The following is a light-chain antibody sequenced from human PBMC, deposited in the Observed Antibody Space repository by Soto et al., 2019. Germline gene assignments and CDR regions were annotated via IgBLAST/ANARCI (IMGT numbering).Light chain of an antibody. CDR1: TSF. CDR2: AAS. CDR3: QQYASAPLS. J-gene: IGKJ3*01. V-gene: IGKV3-20*01. Sequence: TSFLAWFQQKPGQAPRLLIYAASTRATGMPDRFSGSASETDFTLTINRLEPEDSAVYYCQQYASAPLSLGRGAKVDIK.